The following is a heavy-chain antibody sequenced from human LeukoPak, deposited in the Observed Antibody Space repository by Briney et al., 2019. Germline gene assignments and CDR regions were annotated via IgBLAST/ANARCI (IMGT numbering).Heavy chain of an antibody. CDR3: AKDAVTMVRGVIRYFDY. J-gene: IGHJ4*02. D-gene: IGHD3-10*01. CDR1: GFTFSSYG. CDR2: ISYDGSNK. Sequence: GRSLRLSCAASGFTFSSYGMHWVRQAPGKGLEWVAVISYDGSNKYYADSVKGRFTISRDNSKNTLYLQMNSLRAEDTAVYYCAKDAVTMVRGVIRYFDYWGQGTLVTVSS. V-gene: IGHV3-30*18.